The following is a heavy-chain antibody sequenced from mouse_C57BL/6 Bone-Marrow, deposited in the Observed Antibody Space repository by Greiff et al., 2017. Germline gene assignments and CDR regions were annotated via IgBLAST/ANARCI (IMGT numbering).Heavy chain of an antibody. CDR1: GFTFSDYY. Sequence: EVQLQESEGGLVQPGSSMKLSCTASGFTFSDYYMAWVRQVPEKGLEWVANINYDGSSTYYLDSLKSRFILSRDNAKNILYLQMSSLKSEDTATYFCARLPYYFYYWGQGTTLTVSS. CDR2: INYDGSST. V-gene: IGHV5-16*01. CDR3: ARLPYYFYY. J-gene: IGHJ2*01.